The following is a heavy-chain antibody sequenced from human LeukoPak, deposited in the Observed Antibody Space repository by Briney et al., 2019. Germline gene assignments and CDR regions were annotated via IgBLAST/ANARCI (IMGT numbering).Heavy chain of an antibody. CDR1: GYSFTNYW. CDR2: IDPSDSYT. J-gene: IGHJ4*02. D-gene: IGHD3-10*01. Sequence: GESLKISCKGSGYSFTNYWISWVRQMPGKGLEWMGSIDPSDSYTNYSPSFQGHVTISADKSISTAYLQWSSRKASDTAMYYCARRDRVVGSGSYSDWGQGTLVTVSS. V-gene: IGHV5-10-1*01. CDR3: ARRDRVVGSGSYSD.